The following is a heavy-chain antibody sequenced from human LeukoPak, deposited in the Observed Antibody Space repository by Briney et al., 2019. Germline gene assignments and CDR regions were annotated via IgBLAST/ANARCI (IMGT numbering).Heavy chain of an antibody. J-gene: IGHJ4*02. Sequence: SETLSLTCTVSGGSISSSSYYWGWIRQPPGKGLEWIGSIYYSGSTYYNPSLKSQVTISVDTSKNQFSLKLSSVTAADTAVYYCATLSPGDYVWGSYRYDDYWGQGTLVTVSS. CDR1: GGSISSSSYY. V-gene: IGHV4-39*01. CDR3: ATLSPGDYVWGSYRYDDY. CDR2: IYYSGST. D-gene: IGHD3-16*02.